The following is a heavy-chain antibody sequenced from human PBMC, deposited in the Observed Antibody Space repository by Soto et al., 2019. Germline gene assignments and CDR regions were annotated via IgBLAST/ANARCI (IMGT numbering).Heavy chain of an antibody. V-gene: IGHV6-1*01. CDR3: ARDLGPQWLSFDYYGMDV. Sequence: SRTLSLTCAISGDSVSSNSAAWNWIRQSPSRGLEWLGRTYYRSKWYNDYAVSVKSRITINPDTSKNQFSLQLNSVTPEDTAVYYCARDLGPQWLSFDYYGMDVWGQGTTVTVSS. J-gene: IGHJ6*02. D-gene: IGHD6-19*01. CDR1: GDSVSSNSAA. CDR2: TYYRSKWYN.